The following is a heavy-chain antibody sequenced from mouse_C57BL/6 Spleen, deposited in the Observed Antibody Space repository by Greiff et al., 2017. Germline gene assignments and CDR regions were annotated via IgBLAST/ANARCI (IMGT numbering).Heavy chain of an antibody. Sequence: QVQLKQSGAELVRPGTSVKVSCKASGYAFTNYLIEWVKQRPGQGLEWIGVINPGSGGTNYNEKFKGKATLTADKSSSTAYMQLSSLTSEDSAVYFCARSNYSPDLYFDVWGTGTTVTVSS. J-gene: IGHJ1*03. D-gene: IGHD2-12*01. CDR1: GYAFTNYL. CDR3: ARSNYSPDLYFDV. CDR2: INPGSGGT. V-gene: IGHV1-54*01.